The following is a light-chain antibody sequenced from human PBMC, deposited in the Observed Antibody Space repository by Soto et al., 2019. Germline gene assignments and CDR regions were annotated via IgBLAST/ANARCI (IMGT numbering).Light chain of an antibody. J-gene: IGLJ1*01. CDR2: DVS. V-gene: IGLV2-11*01. CDR1: SSDVGGYNY. CDR3: CSYAGSYTHYV. Sequence: QSVLTQPRSVSGSPGQSVTISCTGTSSDVGGYNYVSWYQQHPGKAPKLMIYDVSKRPSGVPDRFSGSKSGNTASLTISGIQAEDEADYYCCSYAGSYTHYVFGTGTKVTVL.